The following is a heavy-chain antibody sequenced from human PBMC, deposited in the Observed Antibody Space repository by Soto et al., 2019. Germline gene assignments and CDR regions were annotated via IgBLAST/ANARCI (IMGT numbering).Heavy chain of an antibody. V-gene: IGHV4-59*08. CDR2: IYYSGNT. D-gene: IGHD3-16*01. CDR3: ARHPPYSAFDY. CDR1: GGSISSYY. Sequence: SETLSLTCTVSGGSISSYYWSWIRRPPGKELEWIGYIYYSGNTNYNPSLKSRLTISVDTSKNQFSLKLSSVTAADTAVYYCARHPPYSAFDYWGQGTLVTVSS. J-gene: IGHJ4*02.